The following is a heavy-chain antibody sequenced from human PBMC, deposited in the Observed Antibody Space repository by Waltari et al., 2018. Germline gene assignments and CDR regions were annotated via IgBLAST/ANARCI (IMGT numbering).Heavy chain of an antibody. CDR1: GYTFTSYD. V-gene: IGHV1-8*01. Sequence: QVQLVQSGAEVKKPGASVKVSCKASGYTFTSYDINWVRQATGQGLEWMGWMNPNSGNTGYAQKFQGRVTITTDESTSTAYMELSSLRSEDTAVYYCARDLRGYGMDVWGQGTTVTVSS. CDR3: ARDLRGYGMDV. CDR2: MNPNSGNT. J-gene: IGHJ6*02.